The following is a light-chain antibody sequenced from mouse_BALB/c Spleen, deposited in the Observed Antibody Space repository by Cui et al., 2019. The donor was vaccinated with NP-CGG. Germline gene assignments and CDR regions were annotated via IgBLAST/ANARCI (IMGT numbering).Light chain of an antibody. CDR2: GTN. J-gene: IGLJ1*01. Sequence: QAVVSQETALTTSPGETVTHSCRSSTVAVTTSNYANGVQEKPDHLFTGLIGGTNNRAPGIPARFSGSRIGDKAALTITGEQTEEEAIYFGALWNRNHWVFGGGTKLTVL. V-gene: IGLV1*01. CDR1: TVAVTTSNY. CDR3: ALWNRNHWV.